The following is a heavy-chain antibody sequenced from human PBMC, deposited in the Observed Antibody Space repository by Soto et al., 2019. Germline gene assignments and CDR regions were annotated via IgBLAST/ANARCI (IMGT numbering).Heavy chain of an antibody. J-gene: IGHJ4*01. CDR1: EFTFSDYY. CDR3: ARTGGVVVVAAHFDF. CDR2: TSTSGGTI. Sequence: GGSLRLSCAASEFTFSDYYMSWIRQAPGKGLEWVSYTSTSGGTIYYADSVKGRFTISRDNAKNSLYLQMNSLRAEDTAVYYCARTGGVVVVAAHFDFWGHGTLVTVSS. D-gene: IGHD2-15*01. V-gene: IGHV3-11*01.